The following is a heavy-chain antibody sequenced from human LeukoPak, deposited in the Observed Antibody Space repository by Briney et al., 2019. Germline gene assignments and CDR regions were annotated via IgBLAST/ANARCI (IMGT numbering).Heavy chain of an antibody. D-gene: IGHD1-26*01. CDR2: IYYSGGT. J-gene: IGHJ4*02. V-gene: IGHV4-59*01. CDR3: ARGKGVGVNPLDY. CDR1: GDSISSYY. Sequence: SETLSLTCTVSGDSISSYYWSWIRQPPGKGLEWIGYIYYSGGTNYNPSLKSRVTISVDTSKNQFSLKLTSVTAADTAVYYCARGKGVGVNPLDYWGQGTLVTVSS.